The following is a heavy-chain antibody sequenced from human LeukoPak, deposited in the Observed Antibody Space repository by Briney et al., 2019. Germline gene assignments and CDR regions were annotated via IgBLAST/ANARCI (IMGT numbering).Heavy chain of an antibody. J-gene: IGHJ4*02. CDR3: ARLRRNGDSGGFYYYYDY. Sequence: PGGSLRLSCAASGFTFTSFSFNWVRQAPGKGLEWVSSINTVATYIYYADSVRGRFTISRDNAKNSVYLQMDSLRAEDTGAYYCARLRRNGDSGGFYYYYDYWGQGTLVTVSS. CDR1: GFTFTSFS. CDR2: INTVATYI. V-gene: IGHV3-21*01. D-gene: IGHD3-22*01.